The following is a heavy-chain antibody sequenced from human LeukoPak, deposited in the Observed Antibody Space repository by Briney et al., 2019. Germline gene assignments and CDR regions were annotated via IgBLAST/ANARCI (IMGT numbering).Heavy chain of an antibody. CDR2: ISNDGNNK. V-gene: IGHV3-30*18. CDR3: AKGGGSSGRSYYFDY. J-gene: IGHJ4*02. Sequence: GGSLRLSCTASGFTLKSSWMNWVRQAPGKGLEWVAAISNDGNNKFYADSVKGRFTMSRDNPKNTMNLQMNSLRAEDTAVYYCAKGGGSSGRSYYFDYWGQGTLVAVSS. D-gene: IGHD3-22*01. CDR1: GFTLKSSW.